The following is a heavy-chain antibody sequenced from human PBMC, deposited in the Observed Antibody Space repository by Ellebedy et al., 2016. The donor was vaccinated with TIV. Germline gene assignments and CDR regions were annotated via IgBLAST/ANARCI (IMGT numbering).Heavy chain of an antibody. CDR3: AGAIDH. CDR2: TYSGGST. CDR1: GFTVSSIY. J-gene: IGHJ4*02. Sequence: GESLKISCAASGFTVSSIYMSWVRQAPGKGLEWVSVTYSGGSTYYTDSVKGRFTISSDISKNTLDLQMNSLRAEDTAVYYCAGAIDHWGQGTLVTVSS. V-gene: IGHV3-53*01.